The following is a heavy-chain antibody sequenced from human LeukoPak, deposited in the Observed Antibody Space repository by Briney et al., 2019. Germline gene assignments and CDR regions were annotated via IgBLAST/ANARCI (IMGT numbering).Heavy chain of an antibody. D-gene: IGHD5-18*01. CDR1: GFTFDDYG. V-gene: IGHV3-20*04. J-gene: IGHJ4*02. Sequence: GGSLRLSCAASGFTFDDYGMSWVRQAPGKGLEWVSGINWNGGSTGYADSVKGRFTISRDNAKNSLYLQMNSLRAEDTALYYCARDRGYSYGRGIDYWGQGTLVTVSS. CDR2: INWNGGST. CDR3: ARDRGYSYGRGIDY.